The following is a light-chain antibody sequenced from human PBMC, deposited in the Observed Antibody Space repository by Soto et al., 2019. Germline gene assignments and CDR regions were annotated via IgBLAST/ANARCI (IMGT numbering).Light chain of an antibody. CDR1: QDIRSY. CDR2: ATS. CDR3: QQGYTSRWT. J-gene: IGKJ1*01. V-gene: IGKV1-39*01. Sequence: DIQMTQSPSSLSASVGDRVTITCRAGQDIRSYLNWYQQKSGKAPQLLIYATSFLQIGVPSRFSASVSGTDFSLVITDLQLEDSANYYCQQGYTSRWTAGQGTKVDI.